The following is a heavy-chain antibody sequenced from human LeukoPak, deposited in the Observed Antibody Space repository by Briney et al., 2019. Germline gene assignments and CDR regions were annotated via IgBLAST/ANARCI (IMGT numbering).Heavy chain of an antibody. V-gene: IGHV1-2*06. Sequence: ASVKVSCKASGYTFTGYYMHWVRQAPGQGLEWMGRINPNSGGTNYAQKFQGRVTMTRDTSISTAYMELSRLTSDDTAVFYCARVVPDDKRLFYMDVWGKGTTVTVSS. CDR3: ARVVPDDKRLFYMDV. CDR2: INPNSGGT. CDR1: GYTFTGYY. J-gene: IGHJ6*03. D-gene: IGHD2-2*01.